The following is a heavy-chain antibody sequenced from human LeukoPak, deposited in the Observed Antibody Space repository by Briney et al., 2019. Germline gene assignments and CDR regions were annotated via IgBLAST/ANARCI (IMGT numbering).Heavy chain of an antibody. CDR3: ARDEGCDY. J-gene: IGHJ4*02. Sequence: GGSLRLSCAASGFTFSNYSMNWVRQAPGKGLEWVSSISNSSSYIYYADSVKGRFTISRDNAKNSLDLQMNSLRAEDTAVYYCARDEGCDYWGQGTLVTVSS. CDR2: ISNSSSYI. V-gene: IGHV3-21*01. CDR1: GFTFSNYS.